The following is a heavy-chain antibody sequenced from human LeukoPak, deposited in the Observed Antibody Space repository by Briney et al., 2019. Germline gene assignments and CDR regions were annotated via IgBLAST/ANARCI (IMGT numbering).Heavy chain of an antibody. V-gene: IGHV3-48*02. CDR2: ISSSSRTI. Sequence: TGGSLRLSCAASGFTFSTYSMNWVSQAPGEGLEWISYISSSSRTIYYADSVKGRFTISSDNAKNSLYLQMNSLRDEDTAVYYCARDYYDSSGYFYPNAFDIWGQGTMATVSS. CDR3: ARDYYDSSGYFYPNAFDI. D-gene: IGHD3-22*01. CDR1: GFTFSTYS. J-gene: IGHJ3*02.